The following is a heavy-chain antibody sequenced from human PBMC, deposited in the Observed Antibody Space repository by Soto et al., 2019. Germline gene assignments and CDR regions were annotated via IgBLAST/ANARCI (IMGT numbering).Heavy chain of an antibody. D-gene: IGHD6-19*01. J-gene: IGHJ4*02. CDR2: ISGSGGST. CDR1: GFTFSSYA. V-gene: IGHV3-23*01. CDR3: AKAPGYSSGWLNDY. Sequence: GGSLRLSCTASGFTFSSYAMSWVRQAPGKGLEWVSAISGSGGSTYYADSVKGRFTISRDNSKNTLYLQMNSLRAEDTAVYYCAKAPGYSSGWLNDYWGQGTRVTVSS.